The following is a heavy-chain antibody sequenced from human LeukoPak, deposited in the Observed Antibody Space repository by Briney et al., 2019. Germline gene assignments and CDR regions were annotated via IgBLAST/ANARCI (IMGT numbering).Heavy chain of an antibody. D-gene: IGHD3-22*01. CDR1: GITLSNYG. J-gene: IGHJ4*02. CDR3: AKRGVVIRVILVGFHKEAYYFDS. Sequence: GGSLRLSCEVSGITLSNYGMSWVRQAPGKGLEWVAGISGSGGGTNYADSVKGRYTISRDNSKNTLYLQMNSLRAEDTAVYFCAKRGVVIRVILVGFHKEAYYFDSWGQGALVTVSS. V-gene: IGHV3-23*01. CDR2: ISGSGGGT.